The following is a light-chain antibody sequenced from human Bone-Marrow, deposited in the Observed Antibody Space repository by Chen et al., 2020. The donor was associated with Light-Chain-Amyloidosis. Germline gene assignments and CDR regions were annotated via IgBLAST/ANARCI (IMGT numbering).Light chain of an antibody. J-gene: IGKJ5*01. CDR2: AAS. CDR3: QQSYSTPIT. Sequence: DIQMTQSPSSLSASVGDRVTITCRASESISRYLNWYQQKQGKAPKLLIDAASSLQSGVPSRFSGSGSGTEFTLTISSLQPADFATYYCQQSYSTPITFGQGTRLEIK. CDR1: ESISRY. V-gene: IGKV1-39*01.